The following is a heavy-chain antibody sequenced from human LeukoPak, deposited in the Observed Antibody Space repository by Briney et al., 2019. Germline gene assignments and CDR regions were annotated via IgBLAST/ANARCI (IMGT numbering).Heavy chain of an antibody. J-gene: IGHJ3*01. Sequence: ASVKVSCKASGYIFTSYFMHWVRQAPGQGPEWMGWVNPDTGNTGFAQKFQGRVTITQNSSVTTVYMELSSLTSEDTAVYYCARRGLVAGIYDLVYGFDLWGQGTMVTVSS. CDR3: ARRGLVAGIYDLVYGFDL. CDR2: VNPDTGNT. V-gene: IGHV1-8*03. D-gene: IGHD3/OR15-3a*01. CDR1: GYIFTSYF.